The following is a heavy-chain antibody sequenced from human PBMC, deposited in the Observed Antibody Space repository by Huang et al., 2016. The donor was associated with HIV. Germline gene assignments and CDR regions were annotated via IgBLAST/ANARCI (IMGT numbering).Heavy chain of an antibody. V-gene: IGHV4-39*01. J-gene: IGHJ4*02. CDR3: ARHAGSSRRYYFDY. D-gene: IGHD6-13*01. Sequence: QVQLQESGPGLVTPSETLSLTCIVSGASINSRSYYWGWIRQPPGRGREWLGSMYSSGSTYYTPSLKSRVTMSVDTSKNEFSLKLRSVTAADTALYYCARHAGSSRRYYFDYWGRGILVTVSS. CDR1: GASINSRSYY. CDR2: MYSSGST.